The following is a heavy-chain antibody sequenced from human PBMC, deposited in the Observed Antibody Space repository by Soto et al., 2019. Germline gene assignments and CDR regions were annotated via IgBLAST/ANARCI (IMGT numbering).Heavy chain of an antibody. D-gene: IGHD2-8*01. Sequence: SETLSLTCAVSGGSINSGGYSWSWIRQPPGKGLEWIGYLYCGGATYSKPSLKSRVSISVDWSKNQFSLKLNSATAADTAVYYCARTFTSMGLFDYWGPGTLVTVSS. CDR2: LYCGGAT. CDR3: ARTFTSMGLFDY. J-gene: IGHJ4*02. V-gene: IGHV4-30-2*01. CDR1: GGSINSGGYS.